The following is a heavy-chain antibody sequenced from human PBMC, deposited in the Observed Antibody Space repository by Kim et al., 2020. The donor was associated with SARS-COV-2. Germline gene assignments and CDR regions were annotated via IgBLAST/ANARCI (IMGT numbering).Heavy chain of an antibody. CDR3: ARETFPRGYSYGQVPQKDFDY. CDR2: INPNSGGT. D-gene: IGHD5-18*01. CDR1: GYTFTGYY. J-gene: IGHJ4*02. Sequence: ASVKVSCKASGYTFTGYYMHWVRQAPGQGLEWMGWINPNSGGTNYAQKFQGRVTMTRDTSISTAYMELSRLRSDDTAVYYCARETFPRGYSYGQVPQKDFDYWGQGTLVTVSS. V-gene: IGHV1-2*02.